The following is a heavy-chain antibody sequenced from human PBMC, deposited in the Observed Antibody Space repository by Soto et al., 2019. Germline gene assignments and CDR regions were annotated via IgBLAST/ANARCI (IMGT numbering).Heavy chain of an antibody. J-gene: IGHJ4*02. CDR2: IYYSGST. CDR1: GGSISSYY. V-gene: IGHV4-59*08. CDR3: ARHVLGGYYPYYFDY. D-gene: IGHD1-26*01. Sequence: QVQLQESGPGLVKPSETPSHTCTVSGGSISSYYRSWIRQPPGKGLEWIGYIYYSGSTNYNPSLKSRVTISADTSKNQFSLKLSSVTAADTAESYCARHVLGGYYPYYFDYWGQGTLVTVSS.